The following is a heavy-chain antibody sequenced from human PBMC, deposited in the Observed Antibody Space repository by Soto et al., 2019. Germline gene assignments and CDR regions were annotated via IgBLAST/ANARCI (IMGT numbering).Heavy chain of an antibody. V-gene: IGHV4-31*03. D-gene: IGHD2-2*01. CDR1: GGSISSGGYY. J-gene: IGHJ3*02. Sequence: PSETLSLTCTVSGGSISSGGYYWSWIRQHPGKGLEWIGYIYYSGSTYYNPSLKSRVTISVDTSKNQFSLKLSSVTAADTAVYYCARDGGIVLVPAAMRGDAFDIWGQGTMVTVSS. CDR3: ARDGGIVLVPAAMRGDAFDI. CDR2: IYYSGST.